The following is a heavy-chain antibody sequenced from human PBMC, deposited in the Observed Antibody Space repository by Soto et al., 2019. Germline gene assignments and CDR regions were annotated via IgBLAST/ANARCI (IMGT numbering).Heavy chain of an antibody. CDR3: ARDQVGATGDY. J-gene: IGHJ4*02. V-gene: IGHV1-18*01. Sequence: ASVKVSCKASGYTFTSYGISGVRQAPGQGLEWMGWISAYNGNRNYAQKVQGRVNMTTDTSTNTAYMELRSLRYDDTAVYYCARDQVGATGDYFGQRNLVTVSS. CDR2: ISAYNGNR. CDR1: GYTFTSYG. D-gene: IGHD1-26*01.